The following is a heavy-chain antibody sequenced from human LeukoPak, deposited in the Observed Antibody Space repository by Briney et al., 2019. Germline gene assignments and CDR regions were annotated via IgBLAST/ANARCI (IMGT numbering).Heavy chain of an antibody. D-gene: IGHD5-18*01. CDR1: GYTFIGYY. CDR2: INPNSGGT. CDR3: AKGRQQWWTFDVLDI. J-gene: IGHJ3*02. Sequence: ASVKVSCKASGYTFIGYYMHWVRQAPGQGLEWMGWINPNSGGTNYAQKFQGRVTMTRDRSISTAYMELSRLRSDDTAVYYCAKGRQQWWTFDVLDIWGQGTVVTVSS. V-gene: IGHV1-2*02.